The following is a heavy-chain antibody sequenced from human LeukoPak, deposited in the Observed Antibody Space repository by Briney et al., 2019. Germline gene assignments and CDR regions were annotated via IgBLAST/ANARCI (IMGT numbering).Heavy chain of an antibody. J-gene: IGHJ3*02. Sequence: GGSLRLSCAASGFTFSNYWMHWVRQAPGKGLVWVSHINSDGSNTNYADSVKGRFTISRDNAKNTLYLQMNSLRAEDTAVYYCTDPFGDAFDIWGQGTMVIVSS. D-gene: IGHD3-3*01. V-gene: IGHV3-74*01. CDR1: GFTFSNYW. CDR3: TDPFGDAFDI. CDR2: INSDGSNT.